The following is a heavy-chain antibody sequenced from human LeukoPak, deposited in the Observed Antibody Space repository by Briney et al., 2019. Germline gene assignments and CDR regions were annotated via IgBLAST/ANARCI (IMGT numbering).Heavy chain of an antibody. Sequence: GGSLRLSCAASGFIFSSYWMSWVRQAPGKGLEWVADIKQDGSERYYVDSVKGRFSISRDNAKNSLTLQMNSLRAEDTAVYYCARGVHYYYAMDVWGQGTTVTVSS. CDR2: IKQDGSER. CDR1: GFIFSSYW. J-gene: IGHJ6*02. V-gene: IGHV3-7*04. CDR3: ARGVHYYYAMDV.